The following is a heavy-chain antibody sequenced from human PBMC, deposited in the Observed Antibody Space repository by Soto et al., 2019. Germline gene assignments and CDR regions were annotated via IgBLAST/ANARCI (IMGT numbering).Heavy chain of an antibody. J-gene: IGHJ5*02. V-gene: IGHV4-34*01. D-gene: IGHD1-20*01. Sequence: SETLSLTCTVSGGSFTGHFWSWVRQPPGKGLEWIGEVSHSGNTKYYPSLRSRVTLSVDSSKNQISLALTSVTAADTAVYYCTRRYNWNDYYFNPWGQGTLVTVSS. CDR3: TRRYNWNDYYFNP. CDR2: VSHSGNT. CDR1: GGSFTGHF.